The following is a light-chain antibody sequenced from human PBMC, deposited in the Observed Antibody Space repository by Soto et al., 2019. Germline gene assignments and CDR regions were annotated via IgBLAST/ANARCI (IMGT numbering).Light chain of an antibody. CDR3: CSYAGDKTYV. CDR2: EAS. Sequence: QLVLTQPASVSGSPGQSITISCTVTGSDVRTYNLVSWYQQHPGKVPKLIIYEASKRPSGVSNRFSGSQPGNTASLTVSGLQAEDDADYYCCSYAGDKTYVFGSGTKLTVL. J-gene: IGLJ1*01. V-gene: IGLV2-23*01. CDR1: GSDVRTYNL.